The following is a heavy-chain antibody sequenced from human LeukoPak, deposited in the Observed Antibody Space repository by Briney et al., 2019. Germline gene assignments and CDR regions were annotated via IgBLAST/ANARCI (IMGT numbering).Heavy chain of an antibody. V-gene: IGHV1-24*01. J-gene: IGHJ4*02. CDR2: FDPENGET. D-gene: IGHD2-2*01. CDR3: ATVSQVGWFDY. Sequence: ASVKVSCKVSGYTLTELCMHWVRQAPGKGLEWMGGFDPENGETMYAQNFQGRVTMTEDTSTDTAYMEMSSLRSEDTAVYYCATVSQVGWFDYWGQGTLVTVSS. CDR1: GYTLTELC.